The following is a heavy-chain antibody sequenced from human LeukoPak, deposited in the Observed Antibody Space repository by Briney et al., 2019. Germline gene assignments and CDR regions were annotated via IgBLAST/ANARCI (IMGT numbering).Heavy chain of an antibody. D-gene: IGHD3-10*01. CDR3: ARHKDLLWFGPPAPPGQFDY. CDR2: IYYSGST. CDR1: GVSISTNNYY. Sequence: SETLSLTCTVSGVSISTNNYYWGWIRQPPGKGLEWIGSIYYSGSTYYNPSLKSRVTISVDTSKNQFSLKLSSVTAADTAVYYCARHKDLLWFGPPAPPGQFDYWGQGTLVTVSS. V-gene: IGHV4-39*01. J-gene: IGHJ4*02.